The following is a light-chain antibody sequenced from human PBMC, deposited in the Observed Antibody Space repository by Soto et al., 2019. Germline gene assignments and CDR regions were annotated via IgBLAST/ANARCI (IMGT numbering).Light chain of an antibody. V-gene: IGLV2-14*03. CDR3: NSYASNTNYV. J-gene: IGLJ1*01. CDR2: DVS. CDR1: SSDVGAFNY. Sequence: QSARTQSAFVLWYLAHAITIVYSGTSSDVGAFNYVSWYQQHPGKAPKLMIYDVSNRPSGVSNRFSGSKSGNTASLTISGLRAEEEADHYCNSYASNTNYVFGTGTKVTVL.